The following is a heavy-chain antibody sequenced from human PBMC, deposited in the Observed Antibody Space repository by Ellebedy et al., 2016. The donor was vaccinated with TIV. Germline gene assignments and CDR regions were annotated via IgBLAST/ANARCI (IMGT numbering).Heavy chain of an antibody. Sequence: MPSETLSLTCTVPGGSISSYYWSWIRQPPGKGLEWIGYIYYSGSTHYNPSLKSRVTISVDTSKNQFSLKLSSVAAADTAVYYCAGVKVAVAGFDYWGQGTLVTVSS. CDR3: AGVKVAVAGFDY. V-gene: IGHV4-59*01. D-gene: IGHD6-19*01. CDR2: IYYSGST. J-gene: IGHJ4*02. CDR1: GGSISSYY.